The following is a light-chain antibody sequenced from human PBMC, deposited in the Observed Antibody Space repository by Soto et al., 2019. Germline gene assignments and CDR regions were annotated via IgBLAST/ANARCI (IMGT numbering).Light chain of an antibody. V-gene: IGKV1-6*01. Sequence: AIQMTQSPSSLSASVGDRVTITCRASQGIRNELGWYQQKPGKAPNLLIYGASSLQSGVPSRFSGTGSGTDFTLTISSLQPEDFAVYYCQQRSNWPPGITFGQGTRLEIK. CDR2: GAS. J-gene: IGKJ5*01. CDR1: QGIRNE. CDR3: QQRSNWPPGIT.